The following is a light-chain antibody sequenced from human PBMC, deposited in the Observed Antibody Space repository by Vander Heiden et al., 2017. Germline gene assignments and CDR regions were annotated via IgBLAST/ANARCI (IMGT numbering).Light chain of an antibody. J-gene: IGLJ3*02. CDR2: SNN. CDR1: SSNIGSNF. V-gene: IGLV1-47*02. CDR3: AAWDDSLSGPV. Sequence: QSLLTQPPSASGTPGPRVTISCSGSSSNIGSNFVYWYQQLPGTAPKLLIYSNNLRPSGVPDRFSGSKSGTSASLAISGLRSEDEADYYCAAWDDSLSGPVFGGGTKLTVL.